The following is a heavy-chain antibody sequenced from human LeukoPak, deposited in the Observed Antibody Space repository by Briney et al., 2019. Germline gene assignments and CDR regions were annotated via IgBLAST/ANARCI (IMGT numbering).Heavy chain of an antibody. J-gene: IGHJ4*02. Sequence: GGSLRLSCGASGFTFRNFWMNWVRQAPGKGLEWVANIKDDGSDKYYVDSVKGRFSISKDNAKNSLYLQMNSLRAEDTAVYYCAKVPLSSSGWDREYYFDYWGQGTLVTVSS. D-gene: IGHD6-19*01. CDR1: GFTFRNFW. CDR3: AKVPLSSSGWDREYYFDY. CDR2: IKDDGSDK. V-gene: IGHV3-7*01.